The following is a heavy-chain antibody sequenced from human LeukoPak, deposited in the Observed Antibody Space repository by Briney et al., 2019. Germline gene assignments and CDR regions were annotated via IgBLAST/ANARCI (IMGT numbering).Heavy chain of an antibody. J-gene: IGHJ4*02. CDR2: IRYDGSTK. CDR3: AKDGRGYSGYDLYYFDY. D-gene: IGHD5-12*01. V-gene: IGHV3-30*02. Sequence: GGSLRLSCAASGFTFTNYGMHWVRQAPGEGLEWVAFIRYDGSTKYYADSVRGRFTISRDNSKNTLYLQMDSLRAEDTAVYYCAKDGRGYSGYDLYYFDYWGQGTLVTVSS. CDR1: GFTFTNYG.